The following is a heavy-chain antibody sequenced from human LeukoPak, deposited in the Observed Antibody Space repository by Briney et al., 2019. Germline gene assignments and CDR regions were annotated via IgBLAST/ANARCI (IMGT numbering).Heavy chain of an antibody. J-gene: IGHJ5*02. D-gene: IGHD2-21*02. Sequence: PGGSLRLSCAASGFPFSRHAMSWVRQPPGKGLEWVSAISNGNTYYADSVRGRFTFSRDDSKNTVYLQMNSLRDEDTALYYCVREAGYCASVCLKSNWFDPWGQGTLVTVSS. CDR3: VREAGYCASVCLKSNWFDP. CDR2: ISNGNT. V-gene: IGHV3-23*01. CDR1: GFPFSRHA.